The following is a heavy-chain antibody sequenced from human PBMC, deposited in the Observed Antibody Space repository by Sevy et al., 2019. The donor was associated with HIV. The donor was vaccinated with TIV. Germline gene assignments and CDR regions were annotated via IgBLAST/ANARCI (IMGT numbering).Heavy chain of an antibody. D-gene: IGHD2-2*02. Sequence: GGSLRLSCAASGFTFSSYSMNWARQAPGKGLEWVSSISSSSSYIYYADSVKGRFTISRDNAKNSLYLQMNSLRAEDTAVYYCAREGYCSSTSCYRHYYYGMDVWGQGTTVTVSS. CDR2: ISSSSSYI. CDR3: AREGYCSSTSCYRHYYYGMDV. V-gene: IGHV3-21*01. CDR1: GFTFSSYS. J-gene: IGHJ6*02.